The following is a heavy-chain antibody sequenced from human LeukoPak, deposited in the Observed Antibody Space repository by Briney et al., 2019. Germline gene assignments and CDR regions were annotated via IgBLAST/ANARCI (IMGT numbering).Heavy chain of an antibody. D-gene: IGHD3-22*01. J-gene: IGHJ4*02. V-gene: IGHV1-2*02. CDR2: VNPNSGVT. CDR1: GYTFTGYY. CDR3: ARTYYDSSGYVPFDY. Sequence: ASVKVSCKSSGYTFTGYYMHWVRQAPGQGLERMGWVNPNSGVTNYAQKFQGRVTMTRDTSISTAYMELSRLRSDDTAVYYCARTYYDSSGYVPFDYWGQGTLVTVSS.